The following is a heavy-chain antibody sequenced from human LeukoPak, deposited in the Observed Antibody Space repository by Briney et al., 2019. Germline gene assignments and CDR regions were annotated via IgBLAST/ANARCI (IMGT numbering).Heavy chain of an antibody. D-gene: IGHD3-22*01. J-gene: IGHJ3*02. Sequence: SETLSLTCTVSGGSISSYYWSWIRQPAGKGLEWIGRFYVSGNSNYNPSLQSRVNMSVDTSKNQFSLKLSSLTAADTAVYYCARDRSGSSAYYSAVDISGRGTMVTVSS. CDR2: FYVSGNS. CDR1: GGSISSYY. V-gene: IGHV4-4*07. CDR3: ARDRSGSSAYYSAVDI.